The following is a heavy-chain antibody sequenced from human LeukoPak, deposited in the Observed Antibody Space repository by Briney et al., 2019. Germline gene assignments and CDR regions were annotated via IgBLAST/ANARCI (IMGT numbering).Heavy chain of an antibody. CDR1: GFTFSSYW. CDR3: ARDRLQWLVGGYFDY. J-gene: IGHJ4*02. D-gene: IGHD6-19*01. Sequence: GGSLRLSCAASGFTFSSYWMSWVRQAPGKGLEWVAVISYDGSNKYYADSVKGRFTISRDNSKNTLYLQMNSLRAGDTAVYYCARDRLQWLVGGYFDYWGQGTLVTVSS. CDR2: ISYDGSNK. V-gene: IGHV3-30*03.